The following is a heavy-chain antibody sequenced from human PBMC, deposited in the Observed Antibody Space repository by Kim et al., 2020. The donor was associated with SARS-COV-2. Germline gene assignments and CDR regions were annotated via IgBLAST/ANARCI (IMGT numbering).Heavy chain of an antibody. Sequence: SETLSLTCTVSGDSITSGGYYWNWIRQQPGKGLEWIVSIYYGGNTHYIPSLKSRLTISVDTSKNHFSLNLNPATAADTAVYYCARDDSLGGFDYWGQGILVTVSA. D-gene: IGHD7-27*01. J-gene: IGHJ4*02. V-gene: IGHV4-31*03. CDR1: GDSITSGGYY. CDR2: IYYGGNT. CDR3: ARDDSLGGFDY.